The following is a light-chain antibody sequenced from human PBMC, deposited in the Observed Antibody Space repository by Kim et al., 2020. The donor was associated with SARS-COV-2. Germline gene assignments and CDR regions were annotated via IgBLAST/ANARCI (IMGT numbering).Light chain of an antibody. Sequence: SYELTQPPSVSVAPGKTARITCGGNSIGSKSVHWYQQRPGQAPVLVIYYDSDRPSGIPERFSGSNSGNTDLTISRVEAGDEADYYCQVWDSSSDHRVVFGGGTQLTVL. J-gene: IGLJ2*01. V-gene: IGLV3-21*04. CDR1: SIGSKS. CDR2: YDS. CDR3: QVWDSSSDHRVV.